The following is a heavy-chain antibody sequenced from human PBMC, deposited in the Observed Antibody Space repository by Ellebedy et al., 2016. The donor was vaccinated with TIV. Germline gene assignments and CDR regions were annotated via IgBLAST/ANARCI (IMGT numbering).Heavy chain of an antibody. CDR3: VRLRIAAAGRSFDY. CDR2: INSDGSSP. Sequence: PGGSLRLSCAASGFTFSSYWMYWVRQAPGKGLVWVSRINSDGSSPSYADSVKGRFTISRDNAKNTLYLQMNSLRAEDTAVYYCVRLRIAAAGRSFDYWGQGTLVTVSS. D-gene: IGHD6-13*01. V-gene: IGHV3-74*01. J-gene: IGHJ4*02. CDR1: GFTFSSYW.